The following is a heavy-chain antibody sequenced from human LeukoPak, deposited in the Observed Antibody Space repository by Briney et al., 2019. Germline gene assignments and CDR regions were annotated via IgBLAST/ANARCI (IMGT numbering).Heavy chain of an antibody. Sequence: GGSPRLSCAASGFTFSTYAMSWVRQAPGRGLEWVAAISASGGTTNYADSVKGRCTFSRDNSKNTLYLEMNSLRAEDTAIYYCAKARTVTTLLDYWGQGTLVTVSS. CDR1: GFTFSTYA. J-gene: IGHJ4*02. CDR2: ISASGGTT. CDR3: AKARTVTTLLDY. D-gene: IGHD4-17*01. V-gene: IGHV3-23*01.